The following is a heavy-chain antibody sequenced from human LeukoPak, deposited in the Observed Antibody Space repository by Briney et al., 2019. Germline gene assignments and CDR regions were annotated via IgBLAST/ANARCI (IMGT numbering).Heavy chain of an antibody. Sequence: ASVKVSCKASGYTFTGCYMHWVRQAPGQGLEWMGWINPNSGGTNYAQKFQGRVTMTRDTSISTAYMELSRLRSDDTAVYYCARGNVVVAASWFDPWGQGTLVTVSS. CDR2: INPNSGGT. V-gene: IGHV1-2*02. CDR1: GYTFTGCY. J-gene: IGHJ5*02. D-gene: IGHD2-15*01. CDR3: ARGNVVVAASWFDP.